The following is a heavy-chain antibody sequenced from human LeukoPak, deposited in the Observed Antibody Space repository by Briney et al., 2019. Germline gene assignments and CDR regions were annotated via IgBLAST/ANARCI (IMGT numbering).Heavy chain of an antibody. J-gene: IGHJ4*02. Sequence: GGSLRLACAASDFTFSTYGMSWVRQAPGKGLEWVSGISYSGSSTYYADSVKGRFTISRDNPKNTVYLQMNSLRAEDTAVYYCAKQAWWSGYFYFLPFDYWGQGTLVTVSS. CDR2: ISYSGSST. V-gene: IGHV3-23*01. CDR1: DFTFSTYG. CDR3: AKQAWWSGYFYFLPFDY. D-gene: IGHD3-3*01.